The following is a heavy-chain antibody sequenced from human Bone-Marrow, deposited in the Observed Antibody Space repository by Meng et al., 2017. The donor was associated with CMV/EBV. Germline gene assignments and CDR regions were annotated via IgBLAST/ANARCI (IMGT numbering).Heavy chain of an antibody. J-gene: IGHJ6*01. D-gene: IGHD2-15*01. V-gene: IGHV4-61*08. CDR2: IYDSGST. CDR1: GGSVSSDAYY. CDR3: ARLPGYCSGSSCYGYGMDV. Sequence: GSLRLSCTVSGGSVSSDAYYWSWIRQPPGKGLEWIGYIYDSGSTNYNPSLRSRVTISVDTSKNQFSLDLSSVTAADTAVYYCARLPGYCSGSSCYGYGMDVWGQGTRVTVSS.